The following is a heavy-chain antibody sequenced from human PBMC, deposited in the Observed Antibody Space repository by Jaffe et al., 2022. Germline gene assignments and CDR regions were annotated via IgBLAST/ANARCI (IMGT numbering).Heavy chain of an antibody. CDR3: AAGGLITTGPYYMDV. CDR2: IVVGSGNT. J-gene: IGHJ6*03. CDR1: GFTFTSSA. V-gene: IGHV1-58*01. D-gene: IGHD3-22*01. Sequence: QMQLVQSGPEVKKPGTSVKVSCKASGFTFTSSAVQWVRQARGQRLEWIGWIVVGSGNTNYAQKFQERVTITRDMSTSTAYMELSSLRSEDTAVYYCAAGGLITTGPYYMDVWGKGTTVTVSS.